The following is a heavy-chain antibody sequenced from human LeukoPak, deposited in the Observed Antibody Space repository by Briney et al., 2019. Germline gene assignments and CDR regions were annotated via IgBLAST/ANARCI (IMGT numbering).Heavy chain of an antibody. J-gene: IGHJ5*02. D-gene: IGHD3-3*01. Sequence: PGGSLRLSCAGSGFIFSSTWMHWVRHAPGEGLVWVSRINSDGSTINYADSVKGRLTISRDNAKNSLYLQMNSLRAEDTALYYCAKGPREWLPPISWFDPWGQGTLVTVSS. CDR1: GFIFSSTW. CDR3: AKGPREWLPPISWFDP. V-gene: IGHV3-74*01. CDR2: INSDGSTI.